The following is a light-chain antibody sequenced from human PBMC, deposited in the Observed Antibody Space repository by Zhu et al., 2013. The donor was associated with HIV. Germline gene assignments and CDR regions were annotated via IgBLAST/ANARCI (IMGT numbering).Light chain of an antibody. J-gene: IGKJ1*01. V-gene: IGKV1-5*03. CDR2: KAS. CDR1: QSISTW. Sequence: DIQMTQSPSTLSASVGDRVTITCRASQSISTWLAWYQQKPGQVPKLLIYKASTLKVGSHQGSAAVDLGQNSLSPSAACSLMILQLIYCQQYDSYRWTFGQGTKVEIK. CDR3: QQYDSYRWT.